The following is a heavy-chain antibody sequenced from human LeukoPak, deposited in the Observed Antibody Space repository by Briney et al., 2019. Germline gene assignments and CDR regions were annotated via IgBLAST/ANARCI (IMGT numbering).Heavy chain of an antibody. V-gene: IGHV3-23*01. J-gene: IGHJ3*02. CDR3: AKELIPGAFDI. CDR1: RCTFSSYA. Sequence: PGGALRLSCVGSRCTFSSYAMNWLRQAPAKGLAWVCSISVSSGSTYYADSVKGRFSISRDNSKNTLSLQMNGLRAEDTPVYYCAKELIPGAFDIWGHGTLVTVSS. CDR2: ISVSSGST.